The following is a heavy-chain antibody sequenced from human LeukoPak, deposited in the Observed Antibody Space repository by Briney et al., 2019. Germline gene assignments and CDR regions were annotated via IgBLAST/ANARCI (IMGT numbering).Heavy chain of an antibody. CDR2: IYSGGST. CDR3: ARRYCSSWAIES. V-gene: IGHV3-66*01. D-gene: IGHD6-13*01. J-gene: IGHJ5*02. Sequence: GRSLRLSCAASGFTFSSYGMHWVRQAPGKGLEWVSVIYSGGSTYYADSVKGRFSISRDNSKNTLYLQMNSLRAEDTAVYYCARRYCSSWAIESWGQGTLVTVSS. CDR1: GFTFSSYG.